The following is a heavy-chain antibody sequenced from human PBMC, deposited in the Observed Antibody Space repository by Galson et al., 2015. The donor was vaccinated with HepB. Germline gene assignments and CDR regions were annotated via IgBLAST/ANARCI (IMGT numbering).Heavy chain of an antibody. D-gene: IGHD6-13*01. Sequence: SLRLSCAASEFTFSSYDMHWVRQAPGKGLEWVAVISYDGSNKYYADSVKGRFTISRDNSKDTLYLQMNSLRSEDTAVYYCARDYRAAAGTVDYYYGMDVWGQGTTVTVSS. J-gene: IGHJ6*02. CDR3: ARDYRAAAGTVDYYYGMDV. V-gene: IGHV3-30*03. CDR2: ISYDGSNK. CDR1: EFTFSSYD.